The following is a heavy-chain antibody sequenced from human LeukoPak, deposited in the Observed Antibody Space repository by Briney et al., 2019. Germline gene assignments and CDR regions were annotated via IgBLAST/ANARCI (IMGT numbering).Heavy chain of an antibody. J-gene: IGHJ5*02. CDR2: IYYSGST. V-gene: IGHV4-59*01. CDR1: GGSISSYH. Sequence: PSETLSLTCTVSGGSISSYHWSWIRQPPGKGLEGIGDIYYSGSTNYNPSLKSRVTISVDTSKNQFSLKLSSVTAADTAVYYCARGYCSSTSCYTYANWFDPWGQGTLVTVSS. CDR3: ARGYCSSTSCYTYANWFDP. D-gene: IGHD2-2*02.